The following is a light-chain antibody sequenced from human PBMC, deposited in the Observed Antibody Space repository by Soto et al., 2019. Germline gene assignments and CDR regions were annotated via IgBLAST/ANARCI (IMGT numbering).Light chain of an antibody. CDR2: AAS. Sequence: IQLTQSPSSLSASVGDRVTITCRASQGIGSYLAWYQQKPGKAPKLLIYAASTLQSGVPSRFSGSGSVTEFTLTISGLQPEDFATYYCQHLNSYPGFGPGTKVDI. V-gene: IGKV1-9*01. J-gene: IGKJ3*01. CDR1: QGIGSY. CDR3: QHLNSYPG.